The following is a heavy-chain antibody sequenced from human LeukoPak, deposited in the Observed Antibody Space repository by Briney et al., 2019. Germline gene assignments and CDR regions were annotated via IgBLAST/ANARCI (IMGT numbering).Heavy chain of an antibody. CDR3: ARDSSSYWLFDL. J-gene: IGHJ2*01. CDR2: ISSSGSTI. Sequence: GESLRLSCAASGFTFSSYEINWVRQAPGKGLEWVSCISSSGSTIYYADSVKGRFTISRDNAKNSLFLQMNSVRAEDTAVYYCARDSSSYWLFDLWGRGTLVTVAS. CDR1: GFTFSSYE. V-gene: IGHV3-48*03.